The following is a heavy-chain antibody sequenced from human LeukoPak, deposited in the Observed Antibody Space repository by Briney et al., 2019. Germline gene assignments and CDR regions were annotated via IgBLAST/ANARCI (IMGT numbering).Heavy chain of an antibody. CDR2: INPNSGGS. D-gene: IGHD3-16*01. CDR3: KTRRGDTLMRTEAFDY. CDR1: GYTFNAYY. Sequence: GASVKVSCKTSGYTFNAYYMHWVRQAPGQGLEWMGWINPNSGGSNYAQKFQGRVTMTRDTSINTAYMDLRRVTSDDTAIYFYKTRRGDTLMRTEAFDYWGLGTLVTVPS. J-gene: IGHJ4*02. V-gene: IGHV1-2*02.